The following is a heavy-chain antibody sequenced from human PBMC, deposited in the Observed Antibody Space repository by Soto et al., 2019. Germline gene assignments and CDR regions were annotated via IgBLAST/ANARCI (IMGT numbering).Heavy chain of an antibody. CDR1: GFTVSSNY. V-gene: IGHV3-53*01. J-gene: IGHJ1*01. D-gene: IGHD3-22*01. Sequence: EVPLVESGGGLIQPGGSLRLSCAASGFTVSSNYMSWVRQAPGKGLEWVSVIYSGGSTYYADSVKGRFTISRDNSKNTLYLQMNSLRAEDTAVYYCARDRVESGYPEYFQHWGQGTLVIVSS. CDR2: IYSGGST. CDR3: ARDRVESGYPEYFQH.